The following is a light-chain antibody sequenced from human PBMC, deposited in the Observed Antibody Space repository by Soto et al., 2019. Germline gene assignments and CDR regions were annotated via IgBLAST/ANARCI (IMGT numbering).Light chain of an antibody. CDR3: QQRSSWIT. CDR1: QSAGNF. CDR2: DAS. Sequence: EIVMTQSPATLSVSPGERATLSCRASQSAGNFLAWYQQKPGQAPRLLIYDASNRATGIPARFSGSGSATDLTLTISSLEPEDFAVYYCQQRSSWITFGQGTRLEIK. V-gene: IGKV3-11*01. J-gene: IGKJ5*01.